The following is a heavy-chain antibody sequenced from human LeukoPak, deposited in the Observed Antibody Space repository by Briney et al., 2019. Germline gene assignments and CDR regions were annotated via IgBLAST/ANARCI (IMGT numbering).Heavy chain of an antibody. D-gene: IGHD3-22*01. CDR1: GFAFSIYG. J-gene: IGHJ3*02. CDR2: ISYDGSNK. V-gene: IGHV3-30*03. Sequence: QSGGSLRLSCAASGFAFSIYGMHWVRQAPGKGLEWVAIISYDGSNKYYADSVKGRFTISRDNSKNTLYLQMNTLRAEDTAVYYCARLQGDDSSGYWVSRWGPAFDIWGQGTMVTVSS. CDR3: ARLQGDDSSGYWVSRWGPAFDI.